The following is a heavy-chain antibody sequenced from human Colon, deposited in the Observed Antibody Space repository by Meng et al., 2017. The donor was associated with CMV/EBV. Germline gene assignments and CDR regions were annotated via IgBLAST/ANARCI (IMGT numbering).Heavy chain of an antibody. J-gene: IGHJ4*02. CDR3: ARGSSSSRSFDY. D-gene: IGHD6-6*01. Sequence: GDSVSSNSAAWNWIRQSPSRGLEWLGRTYYRSKWYNDNAVSVKSRITINPDTSKNQFSLQLNSVTPEDTAVYYCARGSSSSRSFDYWGQGTLVTVSS. V-gene: IGHV6-1*01. CDR2: TYYRSKWYN. CDR1: GDSVSSNSAA.